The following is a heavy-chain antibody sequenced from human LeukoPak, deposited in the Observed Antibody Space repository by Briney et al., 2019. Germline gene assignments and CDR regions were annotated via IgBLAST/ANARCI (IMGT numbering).Heavy chain of an antibody. D-gene: IGHD2-21*02. CDR3: AKGQVSATLVRFDY. J-gene: IGHJ4*02. CDR2: MSGSGGST. V-gene: IGHV3-23*01. Sequence: GGSLRLSCAASGFTFTSYGMSWVRQAPGKGLEWASTMSGSGGSTYNADSVKGRFTISRDNSKNTLYLQMNSLRAEDTAVYYCAKGQVSATLVRFDYWGQGTLVTVSS. CDR1: GFTFTSYG.